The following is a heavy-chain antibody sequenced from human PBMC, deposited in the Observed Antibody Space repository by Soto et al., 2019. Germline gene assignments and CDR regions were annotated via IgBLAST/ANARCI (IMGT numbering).Heavy chain of an antibody. CDR2: IKWDASEK. CDR1: GFTFGYYW. J-gene: IGHJ3*02. D-gene: IGHD3-22*01. CDR3: AKDRALNYYDSSGYFPDAFDI. V-gene: IGHV3-7*03. Sequence: LRLSCAASGFTFGYYWMSWVRQAPGKGLEWLATIKWDASEKKYVDSVKGRFTMSRDNAKNSVYLQMDSLRAEDTAVYYCAKDRALNYYDSSGYFPDAFDIWGQGTMVTVSS.